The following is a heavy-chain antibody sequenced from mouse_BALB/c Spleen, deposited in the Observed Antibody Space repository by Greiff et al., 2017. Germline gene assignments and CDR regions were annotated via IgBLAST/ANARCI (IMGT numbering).Heavy chain of an antibody. CDR2: IYPGNSDT. J-gene: IGHJ2*01. D-gene: IGHD2-3*01. Sequence: EVKLVESGTVLARPGASVKMSCKASGYSFTSYWMHWVKQRPGQGLEWIGAIYPGNSDTSYNQKFKGKAKLTAVTSASTAYMELSSLTNEDSAVYYCTREDDGYYFDYWGQGTTLTVSS. CDR1: GYSFTSYW. CDR3: TREDDGYYFDY. V-gene: IGHV1-5*01.